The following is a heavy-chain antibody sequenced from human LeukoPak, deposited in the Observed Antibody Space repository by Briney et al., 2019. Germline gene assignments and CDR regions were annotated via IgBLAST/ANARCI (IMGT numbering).Heavy chain of an antibody. CDR1: GYTLTGYT. CDR3: ARPLNDYTFDY. CDR2: INPNNGGT. Sequence: GASVNVSCKASGYTLTGYTMHWVRPAPGQGLEWMGWINPNNGGTIYAQKFRGRVTMTRDTSISTAYMKLSSLRSDDTAVYYCARPLNDYTFDYWGQGTLVTVSS. V-gene: IGHV1-2*02. D-gene: IGHD4-11*01. J-gene: IGHJ4*02.